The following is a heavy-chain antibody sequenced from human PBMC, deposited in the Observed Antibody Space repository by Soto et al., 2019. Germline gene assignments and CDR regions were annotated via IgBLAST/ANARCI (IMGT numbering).Heavy chain of an antibody. Sequence: QVQLQQWGAGLLKPSETLSLTCAVYGGSFSGYYWSWIRQPPGKGLEWIGEINHSGSTNYNPSLKSRVTISVDTSKNQFSLKLSSVTAADTAVYYCARVVASSGWLFDYGGQGTLVTVSS. CDR2: INHSGST. D-gene: IGHD6-19*01. CDR3: ARVVASSGWLFDY. J-gene: IGHJ4*02. CDR1: GGSFSGYY. V-gene: IGHV4-34*01.